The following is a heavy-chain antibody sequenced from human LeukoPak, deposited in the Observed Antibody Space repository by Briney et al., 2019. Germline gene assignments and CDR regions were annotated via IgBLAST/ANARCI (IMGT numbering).Heavy chain of an antibody. CDR1: GGSISSSHYF. D-gene: IGHD4-23*01. Sequence: SQTLSLTCTVSGGSISSSHYFWGWFRQPPGKGLEWIGSIYYSGSTYYYPSLQSRVTISADTSKNQFSLKLTSVTAADAAVYYCARCDNGGNWDYWGQGTLVTVSS. J-gene: IGHJ4*02. CDR3: ARCDNGGNWDY. V-gene: IGHV4-39*07. CDR2: IYYSGST.